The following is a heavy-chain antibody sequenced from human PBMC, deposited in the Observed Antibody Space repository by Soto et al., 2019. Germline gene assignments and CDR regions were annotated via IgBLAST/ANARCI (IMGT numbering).Heavy chain of an antibody. CDR3: ARARLRAVCAFDF. J-gene: IGHJ3*01. CDR1: GVSITSGAYY. V-gene: IGHV4-31*03. CDR2: VYYNGNT. Sequence: SETLSLTCTLPGVSITSGAYYWTWVRQHPGKGLEWIGYVYYNGNTYFSPSLKSRLTISIDTSKNQFSLKLSSVTAADTAMYYCARARLRAVCAFDFWGQGTMVTVSS. D-gene: IGHD4-17*01.